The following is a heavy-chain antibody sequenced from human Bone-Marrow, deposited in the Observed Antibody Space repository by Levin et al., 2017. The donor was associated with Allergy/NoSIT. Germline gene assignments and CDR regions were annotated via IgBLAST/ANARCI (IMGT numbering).Heavy chain of an antibody. CDR1: GFIFDNYV. D-gene: IGHD3-16*01. CDR2: IHSDQRST. J-gene: IGHJ6*02. V-gene: IGHV3-74*03. CDR3: GGDPRGLYGIDV. Sequence: GESLKISCAASGFIFDNYVMHWVRQIPGKGLVWVSRIHSDQRSTTYADSVKGRFTISRDNAKNTLYLQMNALTADDTAVYYCGGDPRGLYGIDVWGQGTTVTVSS.